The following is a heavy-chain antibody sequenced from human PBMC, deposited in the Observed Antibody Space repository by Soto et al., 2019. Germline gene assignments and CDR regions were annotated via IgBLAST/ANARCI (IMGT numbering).Heavy chain of an antibody. CDR2: ISGGGDST. V-gene: IGHV3-23*01. CDR3: AKPGANFDD. CDR1: GFTFSSYA. Sequence: EVHLLESGGGLVQPGGSLRLSCAASGFTFSSYAMSWVRQAPGKGLEWVSAISGGGDSTYSADSVKGRFTLSRDNSKNTLFLQMNSLRVDDTAEYYCAKPGANFDDWGQGTLVTVSS. J-gene: IGHJ4*02.